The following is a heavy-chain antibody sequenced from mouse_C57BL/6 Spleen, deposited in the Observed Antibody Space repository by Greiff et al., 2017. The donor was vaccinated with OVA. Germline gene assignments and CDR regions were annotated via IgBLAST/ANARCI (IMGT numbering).Heavy chain of an antibody. V-gene: IGHV5-9-1*02. J-gene: IGHJ4*01. CDR3: TRRNYSNYVDY. CDR1: GFTFSSYA. CDR2: ISSGGDYI. Sequence: EVQRVESGEGLVKPGGSLKLSCAASGFTFSSYAMSWVRQTPEKRLEWVAYISSGGDYIYYAANVKGRFTISRDNARNTLYLQMSSLKSEDTSMYYCTRRNYSNYVDYWGQRPSVTVSS. D-gene: IGHD2-5*01.